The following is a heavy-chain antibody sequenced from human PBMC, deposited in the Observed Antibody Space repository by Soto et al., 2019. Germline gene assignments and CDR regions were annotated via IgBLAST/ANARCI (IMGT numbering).Heavy chain of an antibody. CDR2: ISAYNGNT. J-gene: IGHJ4*02. V-gene: IGHV1-18*04. CDR3: ARVKGAMVRGVPDY. CDR1: GYTFTSYC. D-gene: IGHD3-10*01. Sequence: ASVKVSCKASGYTFTSYCISWVLQAPGQGLEWMGWISAYNGNTNYAQKLQGRVTMTTDTSTSTAYMELRSLRSDDTAVYYCARVKGAMVRGVPDYWGQGTLVTVSS.